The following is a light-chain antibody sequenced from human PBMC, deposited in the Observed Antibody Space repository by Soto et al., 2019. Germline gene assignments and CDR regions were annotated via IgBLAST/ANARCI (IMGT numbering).Light chain of an antibody. J-gene: IGKJ4*01. CDR2: DAS. V-gene: IGKV3-11*01. CDR3: QQRSNWPYLT. CDR1: QSVSGY. Sequence: EIVLTQSPDTLSLSPGERATLSCRASQSVSGYLGWYQQKPGQAPRLLIYDASNRAYGVPARFRGSGSGTNVTLTFASLEPEDFAVYYCQQRSNWPYLTFGGGTRV.